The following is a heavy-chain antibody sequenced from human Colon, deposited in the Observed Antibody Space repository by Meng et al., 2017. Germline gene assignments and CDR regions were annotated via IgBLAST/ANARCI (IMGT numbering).Heavy chain of an antibody. Sequence: GGSLRLSCAASGFTVSSNYMAWVHQAPGKGLECISIIYTGGTTHYADSVRGRFTISRDNSKNIISLQLNNLRAEDTAVYYCAKQFSASYGDTFDIWGQGTMVTVSS. CDR1: GFTVSSNY. V-gene: IGHV3-53*01. J-gene: IGHJ3*02. CDR2: IYTGGTT. D-gene: IGHD1-26*01. CDR3: AKQFSASYGDTFDI.